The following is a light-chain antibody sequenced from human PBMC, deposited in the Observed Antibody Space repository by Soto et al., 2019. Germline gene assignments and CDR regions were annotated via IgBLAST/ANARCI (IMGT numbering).Light chain of an antibody. V-gene: IGKV3-20*01. Sequence: EIVLTHSPGTLSFSPLERATLSFRSSQSVSSSYLAWYQQIPGQSPRILIYGASSRATGIPDRFSGSGSGTDFTLTISRLEPEDFAVYYCQQYGGSPAFGQGTKVDI. CDR2: GAS. CDR3: QQYGGSPA. J-gene: IGKJ1*01. CDR1: QSVSSSY.